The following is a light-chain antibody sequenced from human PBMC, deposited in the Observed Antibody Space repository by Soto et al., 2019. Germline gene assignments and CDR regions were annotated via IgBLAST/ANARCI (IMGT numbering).Light chain of an antibody. Sequence: DLQMTQSPSSRSASVEGRVPSTCRASLPISNYLAWYQQKPGKIPNLLIYAASTLQAGVPSRFSGSGSGTDFTLTISSLQPEDVAAYYCQKYNNAPHTFGQGTKVDIK. V-gene: IGKV1-27*01. CDR3: QKYNNAPHT. J-gene: IGKJ1*01. CDR2: AAS. CDR1: LPISNY.